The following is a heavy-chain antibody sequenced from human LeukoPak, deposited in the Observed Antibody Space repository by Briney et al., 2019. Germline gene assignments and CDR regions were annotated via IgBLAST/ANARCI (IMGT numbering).Heavy chain of an antibody. J-gene: IGHJ5*02. CDR3: AQTYYDFWSGYPNWFDP. Sequence: SETLSLTCTVSGGSISTYYWSWIRQPPGKGLEWIGFIYHSGSTNYNPSLKSRVTISVDTSKNQFSLKLSSVTAADTAVYYCAQTYYDFWSGYPNWFDPWGQGTLVTVSS. CDR2: IYHSGST. D-gene: IGHD3-3*01. V-gene: IGHV4-59*08. CDR1: GGSISTYY.